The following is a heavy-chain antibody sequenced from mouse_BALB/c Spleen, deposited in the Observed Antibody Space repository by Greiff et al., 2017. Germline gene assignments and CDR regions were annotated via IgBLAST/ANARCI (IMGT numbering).Heavy chain of an antibody. D-gene: IGHD2-1*01. CDR3: ARDLYYGNSYYAMDY. Sequence: EVMLVESGGGLVQPGGSLKLSCAASGFTFSSYGMSWVRQTPDKRLELVATINSNGGSTYYPDSVKGRFTISRDNAKNTLYLQMSSLKSEDTAMYYCARDLYYGNSYYAMDYWGQGTSVTVSS. V-gene: IGHV5-6-3*01. CDR2: INSNGGST. J-gene: IGHJ4*01. CDR1: GFTFSSYG.